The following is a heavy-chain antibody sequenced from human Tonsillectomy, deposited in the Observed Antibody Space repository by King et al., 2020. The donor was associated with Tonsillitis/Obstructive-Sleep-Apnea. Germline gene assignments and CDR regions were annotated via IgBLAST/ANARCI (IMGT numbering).Heavy chain of an antibody. CDR3: ARSRRALTSGSRKVSSYYFDY. CDR1: GYTFTGYY. J-gene: IGHJ4*02. V-gene: IGHV1-2*05. D-gene: IGHD1-26*01. Sequence: QLVQSGAEVKKPGASVKVSCKASGYTFTGYYMHWVRQAPGQGLEWMGRINPNSGGTNYAQKFQGRVTMTRDTSISTAYMELSRLRSDDTVVYYCARSRRALTSGSRKVSSYYFDYWGQGTLVTVSS. CDR2: INPNSGGT.